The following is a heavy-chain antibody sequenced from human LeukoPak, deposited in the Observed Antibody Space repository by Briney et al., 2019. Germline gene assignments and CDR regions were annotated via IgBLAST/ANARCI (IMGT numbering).Heavy chain of an antibody. CDR1: GYTFTSYD. CDR2: MNPNSGGT. Sequence: GASVKVSCKASGYTFTSYDINWVQQATGQGLEWMGWMNPNSGGTNYAQKFQGRVTMTRDTSISTAYMELSRLRSDDTAVYYCASSLGELSSALYYFDYWGQGTLVTVSS. CDR3: ASSLGELSSALYYFDY. D-gene: IGHD3-16*02. J-gene: IGHJ4*02. V-gene: IGHV1-2*02.